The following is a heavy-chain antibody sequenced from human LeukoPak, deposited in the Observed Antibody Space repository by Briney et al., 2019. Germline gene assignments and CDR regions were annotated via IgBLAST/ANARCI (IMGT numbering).Heavy chain of an antibody. Sequence: VASVKVSCKASGGTFSSYAISWVRQAPGQGLEWMGGIIPIFGTANYAQKFQGRVTITADESTSTAYMELSSLRSEDTAVYYCARDRRFGYGGNYNWFDPWGQGTLVTVSS. V-gene: IGHV1-69*13. J-gene: IGHJ5*02. CDR2: IIPIFGTA. D-gene: IGHD4-23*01. CDR1: GGTFSSYA. CDR3: ARDRRFGYGGNYNWFDP.